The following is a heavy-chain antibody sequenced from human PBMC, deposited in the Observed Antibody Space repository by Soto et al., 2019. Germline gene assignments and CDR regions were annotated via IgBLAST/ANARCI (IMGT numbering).Heavy chain of an antibody. CDR3: AKDLVHGNYFHC. V-gene: IGHV3-23*01. CDR2: ISRSGGST. J-gene: IGHJ4*02. Sequence: SGGSLRLSCAASGFTFNSYAMSWVRQAPGKGLEWVSTISRSGGSTYYADSVKGRFTISRDNSKNTLYLQMNSLRADDTAVYYCAKDLVHGNYFHCWGQGTTVTVSS. CDR1: GFTFNSYA. D-gene: IGHD3-10*01.